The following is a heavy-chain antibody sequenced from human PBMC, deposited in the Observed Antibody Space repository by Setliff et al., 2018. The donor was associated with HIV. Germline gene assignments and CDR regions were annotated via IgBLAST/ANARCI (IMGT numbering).Heavy chain of an antibody. CDR1: GESFSGYY. D-gene: IGHD2-8*01. CDR2: INHSGRA. V-gene: IGHV4-34*01. Sequence: SETLSLTSAAYGESFSGYYWSWIRQPAGKGLEWLGEINHSGRAKYNPSLKSRASISADTSKNQFSLRLTSVTAADTAVYYCARGAPYCHHGICHLFDYWGHGNLVTVSS. CDR3: ARGAPYCHHGICHLFDY. J-gene: IGHJ4*01.